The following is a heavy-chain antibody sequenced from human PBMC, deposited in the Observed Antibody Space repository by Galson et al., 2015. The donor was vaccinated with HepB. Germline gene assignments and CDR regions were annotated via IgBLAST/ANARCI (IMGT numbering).Heavy chain of an antibody. Sequence: SLRLSCAASGFKFGGSAIHWVRQASGKGPEWVGRIRSKANNYATSYVPSLEDRFTISRDDSKNMAYLHMKSLKADDTAVYYCTRLGDFSGYSSRWGQGTQVTVSS. J-gene: IGHJ4*02. CDR2: IRSKANNYAT. CDR3: TRLGDFSGYSSR. V-gene: IGHV3-73*01. D-gene: IGHD5-12*01. CDR1: GFKFGGSA.